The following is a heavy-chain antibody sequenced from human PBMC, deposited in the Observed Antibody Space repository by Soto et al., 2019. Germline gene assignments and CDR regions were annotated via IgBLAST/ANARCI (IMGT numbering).Heavy chain of an antibody. CDR1: GFTVSSNY. J-gene: IGHJ4*02. V-gene: IGHV3-53*02. CDR2: IYSGGDT. CDR3: ARGDPFAV. Sequence: EVQLVETGGGLIQPGGSLRLSCAASGFTVSSNYMSWVRQPPGKGLEWVSIIYSGGDTYYADSVKGRFTISRDSSKSTLYLQMNNLRAEDTAVYYCARGDPFAVWGQGTLVTVSS.